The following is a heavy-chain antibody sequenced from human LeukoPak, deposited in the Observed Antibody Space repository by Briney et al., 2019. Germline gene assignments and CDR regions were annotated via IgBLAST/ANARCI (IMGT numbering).Heavy chain of an antibody. CDR1: GDTFRTYD. CDR3: ARISDSTRVTAAFDV. CDR2: IIPIGDIA. Sequence: SVKVSCKTSGDTFRTYDIHWVRQAPGQGLEWMGRIIPIGDIADYAQKFQGRVTMTADKSTTTAYMEVRSLKSEDTAFYYRARISDSTRVTAAFDVWGQGTMVTVS. D-gene: IGHD2-2*01. V-gene: IGHV1-69*04. J-gene: IGHJ3*01.